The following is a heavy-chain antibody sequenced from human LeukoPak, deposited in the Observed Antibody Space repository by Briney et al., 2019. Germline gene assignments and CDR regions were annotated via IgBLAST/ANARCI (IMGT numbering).Heavy chain of an antibody. D-gene: IGHD3-3*01. J-gene: IGHJ4*02. CDR3: AKESGYDFWSGYYN. Sequence: LSLTCTVSGGSISSGGYYWSWIRQHPGKGLEWVSAISGSGGSTYYADSVKGRFTISRDNSKNTLYPQMNSVRAEDTAVYYCAKESGYDFWSGYYNWGQGTLVTVSS. CDR1: GGSISSGGYY. V-gene: IGHV3-23*01. CDR2: ISGSGGST.